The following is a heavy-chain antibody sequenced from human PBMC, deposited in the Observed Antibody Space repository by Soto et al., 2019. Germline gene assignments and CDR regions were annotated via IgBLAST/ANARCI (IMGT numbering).Heavy chain of an antibody. V-gene: IGHV4-59*01. CDR1: GGSISSYY. CDR3: ARVRRLRFLEVMDV. CDR2: IYYSGST. D-gene: IGHD3-3*01. J-gene: IGHJ6*02. Sequence: SETLSLTCSVSGGSISSYYWSCIRQPPGKGLEWIGYIYYSGSTNYNPSLKSRVTISVDTSKNQFSLKLSSVTAADTAVYYCARVRRLRFLEVMDVWGQGTTVTVSS.